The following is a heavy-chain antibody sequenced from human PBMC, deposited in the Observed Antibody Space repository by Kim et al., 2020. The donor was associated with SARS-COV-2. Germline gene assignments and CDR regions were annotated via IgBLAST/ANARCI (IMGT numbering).Heavy chain of an antibody. Sequence: GGSLRLSCTASGFTFGDYAMSWVRQAPGKGLEWVGFIRSKAYGGTTEYAASVKGRFTISRDDSKSIAYLQMNSLKTEDTAVYYCTRVKGKLVSPGCYYCYMDVWGKGTTVTVS. V-gene: IGHV3-49*04. CDR3: TRVKGKLVSPGCYYCYMDV. J-gene: IGHJ6*03. CDR1: GFTFGDYA. CDR2: IRSKAYGGTT. D-gene: IGHD6-6*01.